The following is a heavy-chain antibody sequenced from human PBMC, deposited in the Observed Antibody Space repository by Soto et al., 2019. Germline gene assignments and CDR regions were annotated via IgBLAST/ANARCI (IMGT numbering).Heavy chain of an antibody. Sequence: ASVKVSCKASGYTFTSYDINWVRQATGQGLEWMGWMNPNSGNTGYAQKFQGRVTMTRNTSISTAYMELSSLRSEDTAVYYCASQGYYYDSSGYYSFDYWGQGTLVTVSS. CDR1: GYTFTSYD. V-gene: IGHV1-8*01. CDR3: ASQGYYYDSSGYYSFDY. D-gene: IGHD3-22*01. J-gene: IGHJ4*02. CDR2: MNPNSGNT.